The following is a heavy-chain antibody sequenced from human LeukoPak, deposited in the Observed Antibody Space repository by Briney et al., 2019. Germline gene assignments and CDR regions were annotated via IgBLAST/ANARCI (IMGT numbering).Heavy chain of an antibody. CDR1: GLTFSSYS. V-gene: IGHV3-9*03. Sequence: ALRLSCAASGLTFSSYSMNWVRQAPGKGLEWVSGISWNSGSIGYADSVKGRFTISRDNAKNSLYLQMNSLRAEDMALYYCAKGPVGELSSLDAFDIWGQGTMVTVSS. J-gene: IGHJ3*02. D-gene: IGHD3-16*02. CDR3: AKGPVGELSSLDAFDI. CDR2: ISWNSGSI.